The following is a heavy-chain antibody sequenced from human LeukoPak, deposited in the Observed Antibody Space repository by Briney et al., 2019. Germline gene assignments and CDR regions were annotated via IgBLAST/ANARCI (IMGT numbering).Heavy chain of an antibody. CDR1: GYSFANNW. CDR2: IHPGDSDT. D-gene: IGHD4-23*01. CDR3: ARQFGGNSEFDY. J-gene: IGHJ4*02. V-gene: IGHV5-51*01. Sequence: PGESLKISCKGSGYSFANNWIAWVRQMPGKGLEWMGIIHPGDSDTRYRPSFQGQVTISADKSISTAYLQWSSLKASDTAMYYCARQFGGNSEFDYWGQGTLVTVSS.